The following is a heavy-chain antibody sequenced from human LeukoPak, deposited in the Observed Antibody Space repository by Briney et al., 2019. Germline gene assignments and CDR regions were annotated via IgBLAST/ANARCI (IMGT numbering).Heavy chain of an antibody. CDR1: GGSISSSSYY. Sequence: SETLSLTCTVSGGSISSSSYYWGWIRQPPGKGLEWIGSIYCSGSTYCNPSLKSRVTMSVDTSKNQFSLKLSSVTAADTAVYYCARDVGMSTTYYYYMDVWGKGTTVTVSS. D-gene: IGHD1-1*01. V-gene: IGHV4-39*07. J-gene: IGHJ6*03. CDR3: ARDVGMSTTYYYYMDV. CDR2: IYCSGST.